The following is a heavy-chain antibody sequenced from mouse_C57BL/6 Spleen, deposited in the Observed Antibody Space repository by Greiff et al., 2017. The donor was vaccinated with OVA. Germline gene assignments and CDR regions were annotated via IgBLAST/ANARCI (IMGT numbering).Heavy chain of an antibody. Sequence: VQLQQSGAELMKPGASVKLSCKASGYTFTGYWIEWVKQRPGHGLEWIGEILPGSGSTNYNEKFKGKATFTADTSSTPAYMQLSSLSTEDSAIYYCARHITTVVAGYWGQGTTLTVSS. CDR1: GYTFTGYW. CDR3: ARHITTVVAGY. D-gene: IGHD1-1*01. V-gene: IGHV1-9*01. J-gene: IGHJ2*01. CDR2: ILPGSGST.